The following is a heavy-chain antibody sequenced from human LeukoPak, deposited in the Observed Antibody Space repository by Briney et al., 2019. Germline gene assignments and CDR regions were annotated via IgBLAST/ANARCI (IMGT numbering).Heavy chain of an antibody. CDR2: IIPIFDTA. CDR1: GGTFSSYA. Sequence: GSSVKVSCKASGGTFSSYAISWVRQAPGQGLEWMGGIIPIFDTANYAQKFQGRVTITADESTSTAYMELSSLRAEDTAVYYCASDDSGYYVSYYTLDVWGQGTTVTVSS. J-gene: IGHJ6*02. D-gene: IGHD4-17*01. V-gene: IGHV1-69*01. CDR3: ASDDSGYYVSYYTLDV.